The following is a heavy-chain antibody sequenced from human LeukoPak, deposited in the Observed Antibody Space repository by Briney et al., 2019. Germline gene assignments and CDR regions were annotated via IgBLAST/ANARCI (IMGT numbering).Heavy chain of an antibody. D-gene: IGHD5-18*01. V-gene: IGHV3-7*01. CDR2: IKQDGSEK. CDR3: ARKGGSYGPSNY. J-gene: IGHJ4*02. CDR1: GFTFSSYS. Sequence: PGGSLRLSCAASGFTFSSYSMNWVRQAPGKGLEWVANIKQDGSEKYYVDSVKGRFTISRDNAKNSLYLQMNSLRAEDTAVYYCARKGGSYGPSNYWGQGTLVTVSS.